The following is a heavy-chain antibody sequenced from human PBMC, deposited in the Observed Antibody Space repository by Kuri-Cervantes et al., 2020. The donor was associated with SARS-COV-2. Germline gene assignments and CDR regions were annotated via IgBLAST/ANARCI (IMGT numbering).Heavy chain of an antibody. CDR3: ARDREAARPVALRNPIVTPLDY. CDR2: INHSGST. CDR1: GGSFSGYY. V-gene: IGHV4-34*01. D-gene: IGHD6-6*01. Sequence: SQTLSLTCAVYGGSFSGYYWSWIRQPPGKGLEWIGEINHSGSTNYNPSLKSRVTISVDTSKNQFSLKLSSVTAADTAVYYRARDREAARPVALRNPIVTPLDYWGQGTLVTVSS. J-gene: IGHJ4*02.